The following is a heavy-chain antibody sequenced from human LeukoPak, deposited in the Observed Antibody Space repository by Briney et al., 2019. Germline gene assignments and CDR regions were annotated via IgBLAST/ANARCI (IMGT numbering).Heavy chain of an antibody. J-gene: IGHJ6*03. Sequence: GGSLRLSCAASGFTLDDHTMHGVRQAPGKGLEWVSLISWDGGSKYYADSVKGRFTISRDNSKNSLHLQMNSLRTEDTALYYCAKDSSTGDYYMDVWGKGTTVTVSS. D-gene: IGHD2-2*01. CDR1: GFTLDDHT. CDR3: AKDSSTGDYYMDV. V-gene: IGHV3-43*01. CDR2: ISWDGGSK.